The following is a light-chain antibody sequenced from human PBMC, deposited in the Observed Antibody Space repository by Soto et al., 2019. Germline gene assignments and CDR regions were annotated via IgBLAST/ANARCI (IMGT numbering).Light chain of an antibody. CDR2: GAS. CDR3: QQYVSSPWT. J-gene: IGKJ1*01. CDR1: QSVSSTY. Sequence: EIVLTQSPGTLSLSPGERATLSCRASQSVSSTYLAWYQQKPGQAPRLLIYGASSRTTGIPDRFSGSGSGTDFTLTISRLEPKDFAVYYCQQYVSSPWTFGQGTKVEI. V-gene: IGKV3-20*01.